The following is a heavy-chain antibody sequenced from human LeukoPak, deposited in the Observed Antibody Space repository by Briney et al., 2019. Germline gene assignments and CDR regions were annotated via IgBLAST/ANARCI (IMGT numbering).Heavy chain of an antibody. V-gene: IGHV3-53*01. CDR1: GLIVTSNH. CDR2: IKSDGTT. J-gene: IGHJ4*02. CDR3: ARLRRGY. Sequence: PGGSLRPSCAASGLIVTSNHMSWVRQAPGKGLEWVSLIKSDGTTEYADFVKGRFTISRDNSKNTLFLQMNSLRVEDTAVYYCARLRRGYWGRGTPVTVSS.